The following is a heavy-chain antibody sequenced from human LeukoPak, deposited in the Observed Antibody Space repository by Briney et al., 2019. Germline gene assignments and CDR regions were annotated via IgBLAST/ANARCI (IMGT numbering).Heavy chain of an antibody. CDR1: GFTFSSYS. J-gene: IGHJ4*02. Sequence: GGSLRLSCAASGFTFSSYSMNWVRQAPGKGLQWVSYISSSSSTIYYADSVKGRFTISRDNAKNSLYLQMNSLRAEDTAVYYCARKTYTISSWYFDYWGQGTLVTVSS. D-gene: IGHD6-6*01. CDR3: ARKTYTISSWYFDY. V-gene: IGHV3-48*01. CDR2: ISSSSSTI.